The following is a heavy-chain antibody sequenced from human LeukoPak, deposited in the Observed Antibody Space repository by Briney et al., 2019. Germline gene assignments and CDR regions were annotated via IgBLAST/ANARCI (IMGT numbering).Heavy chain of an antibody. J-gene: IGHJ4*02. CDR1: GVSISSYY. Sequence: SETLSLTCNVSGVSISSYYWSWIRQPAGKGLEWIGRIHTSGSTNYNPSLKSRVTISVDTSKNQFSLKLSSVTAADTAVYYCARDILRDFWSGYYPNYFDYWGQGTLVTVSS. D-gene: IGHD3-3*01. CDR3: ARDILRDFWSGYYPNYFDY. V-gene: IGHV4-4*07. CDR2: IHTSGST.